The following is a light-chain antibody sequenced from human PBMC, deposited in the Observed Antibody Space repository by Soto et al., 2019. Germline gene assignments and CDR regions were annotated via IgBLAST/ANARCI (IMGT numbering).Light chain of an antibody. Sequence: EIVLTQSPGTLSLSPGERATLSCRASQRVSSRYLAWYQQKPGQAPRLLIYGASSRASGIPDRFSGSGSGTDFTLTISRLETEDVAVYYCQQYGSSPLTFGGGTKVEIK. V-gene: IGKV3-20*01. CDR3: QQYGSSPLT. J-gene: IGKJ4*01. CDR1: QRVSSRY. CDR2: GAS.